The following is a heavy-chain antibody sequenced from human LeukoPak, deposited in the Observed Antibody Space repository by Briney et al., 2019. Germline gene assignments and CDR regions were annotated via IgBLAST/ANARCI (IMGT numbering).Heavy chain of an antibody. CDR3: AKDLPDSYGYLRADY. CDR1: GFTFSSYG. CDR2: IRFDGSYK. V-gene: IGHV3-30*02. J-gene: IGHJ4*02. Sequence: PGGSLRLSCAASGFTFSSYGMHWVRQAPGKGLEWVAFIRFDGSYKSYADSVKGRFTISRDNSKNTLYLQMNSLRAEDTAVYYCAKDLPDSYGYLRADYWGQGTLVTVSS. D-gene: IGHD5-18*01.